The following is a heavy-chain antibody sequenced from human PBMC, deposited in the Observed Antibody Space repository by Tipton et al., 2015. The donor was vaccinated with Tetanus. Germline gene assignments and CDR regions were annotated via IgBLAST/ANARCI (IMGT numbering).Heavy chain of an antibody. J-gene: IGHJ4*02. CDR2: INHTGST. D-gene: IGHD3-10*01. V-gene: IGHV4-34*01. CDR1: DGSFSAYY. CDR3: ARSKLLWFGESLSGFDS. Sequence: TLSLTCDVYDGSFSAYYWTWIRQPPGKGLEWIGEINHTGSTNCNPSLRSRVTISVDTSKSQFSLRLTSVTAADTAVYYCARSKLLWFGESLSGFDSWGQGTLVTVSA.